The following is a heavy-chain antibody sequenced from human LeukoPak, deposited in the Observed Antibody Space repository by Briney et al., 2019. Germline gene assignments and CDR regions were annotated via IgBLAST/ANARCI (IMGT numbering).Heavy chain of an antibody. CDR1: GFTISDYY. J-gene: IGHJ4*02. CDR3: ARGRVDIVATPNY. D-gene: IGHD5-12*01. Sequence: GGSLRLSCAASGFTISDYYMSWIRQAPGKGLEWVSYISSSGSTIYYADSVKGRFTISRDNAKNSLYLQMNSLRAEDTAVYYCARGRVDIVATPNYWGQGTLVTVSS. V-gene: IGHV3-11*01. CDR2: ISSSGSTI.